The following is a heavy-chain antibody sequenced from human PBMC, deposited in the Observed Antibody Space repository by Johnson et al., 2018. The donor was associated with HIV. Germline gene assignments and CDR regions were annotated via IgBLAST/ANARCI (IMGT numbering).Heavy chain of an antibody. CDR3: AKGLNWGGDAFDI. J-gene: IGHJ3*02. Sequence: VQLVESGGGLIQPGGSLRLSCAASGFTVSSNYMSWVRQAPGKGLEWVSVLFSGGTTYYADSVKGRFTISRDNAKNTLYLQMNSLRAEDTAVYYCAKGLNWGGDAFDIWGQGTMVTVSS. V-gene: IGHV3-66*01. CDR2: LFSGGTT. D-gene: IGHD7-27*01. CDR1: GFTVSSNY.